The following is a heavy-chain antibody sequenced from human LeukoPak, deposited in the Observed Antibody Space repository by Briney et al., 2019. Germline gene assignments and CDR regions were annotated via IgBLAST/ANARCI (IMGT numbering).Heavy chain of an antibody. CDR3: ARGYSGSYRNYYYYGMDV. CDR2: INHSGST. D-gene: IGHD1-26*01. J-gene: IGHJ6*02. V-gene: IGHV4-34*01. CDR1: GVSFSGYY. Sequence: SETLSLTCAVYGVSFSGYYWSWIRQPPGKGLEWIGEINHSGSTNYNPSLKSRVTISVDTSKNQFSLKLSSVTAADTAVYYCARGYSGSYRNYYYYGMDVWGQGTTVTVSS.